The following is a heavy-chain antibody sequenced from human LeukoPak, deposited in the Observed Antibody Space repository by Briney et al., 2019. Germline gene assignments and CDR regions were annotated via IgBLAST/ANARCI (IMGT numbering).Heavy chain of an antibody. CDR2: ISRSGGSA. CDR1: GFTFTNYA. CDR3: ARDLVDTAIGTLDY. D-gene: IGHD5-18*01. Sequence: GGSLRLSCAASGFTFTNYAMSWVRQAPGKGLEWVSTISRSGGSAYYADSVKGRFSISRDNSKNTLYLQMNSLRAEDTAVYYCARDLVDTAIGTLDYWGQGTLVTVSS. J-gene: IGHJ4*02. V-gene: IGHV3-23*01.